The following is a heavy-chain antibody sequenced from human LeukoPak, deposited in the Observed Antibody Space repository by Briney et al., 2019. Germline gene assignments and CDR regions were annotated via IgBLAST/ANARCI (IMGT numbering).Heavy chain of an antibody. CDR3: ARDPYSGSYRAYFDY. CDR1: GFTFSSYW. J-gene: IGHJ4*02. Sequence: AGGSLRLSCAASGFTFSSYWMSWVRQAPGKGLEWVANIKQDGSEKYYVDSVKGRFTISRDNAKNSLYLQMTSLRAEDTAVYYCARDPYSGSYRAYFDYWGQGTLVTVSS. V-gene: IGHV3-7*01. CDR2: IKQDGSEK. D-gene: IGHD1-26*01.